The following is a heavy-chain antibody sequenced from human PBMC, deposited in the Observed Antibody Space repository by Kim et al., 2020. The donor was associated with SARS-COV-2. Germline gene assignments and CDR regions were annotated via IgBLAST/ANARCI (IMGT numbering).Heavy chain of an antibody. J-gene: IGHJ3*02. CDR2: IYYSGST. D-gene: IGHD3-3*01. Sequence: SETLSLTCTVSGGPISSGGYYWSWIRQHPGKGLEWIGYIYYSGSTYYNPSLKSRVTISVDTSKNQFSLKLSSVTAADTAVYYCARAGRRRITIFGVVGAFDIWGQGTMVTVSS. CDR1: GGPISSGGYY. CDR3: ARAGRRRITIFGVVGAFDI. V-gene: IGHV4-31*03.